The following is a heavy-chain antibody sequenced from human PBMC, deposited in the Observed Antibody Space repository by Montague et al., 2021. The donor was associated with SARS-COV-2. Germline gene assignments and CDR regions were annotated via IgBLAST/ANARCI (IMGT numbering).Heavy chain of an antibody. D-gene: IGHD5-18*01. CDR2: MSISGIS. CDR1: GDSISSGNFH. CDR3: ARSHAYGYRAGAPDS. Sequence: TLSLTYTVSGDSISSGNFHWNWIRQPAGERPEWIGRMSISGISDSNPSLKSRVTISLDTSKNQVSLKLTSVTATDMAVYYCARSHAYGYRAGAPDSWGQGTMVTVSS. J-gene: IGHJ3*02. V-gene: IGHV4-61*02.